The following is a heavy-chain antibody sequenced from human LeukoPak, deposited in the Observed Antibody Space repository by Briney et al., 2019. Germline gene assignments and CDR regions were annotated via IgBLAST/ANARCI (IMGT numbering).Heavy chain of an antibody. V-gene: IGHV3-15*07. Sequence: GGSLRLSCSASGLTVTNAWMNWVRQAPGEGLDWVGRIASKTDGGATDYAAPVKGRLTISRDDSKNTLNLQMNSLKTEDTAVYYCTTGIRGDWGQGTLVTVSS. CDR2: IASKTDGGAT. D-gene: IGHD3-10*01. J-gene: IGHJ4*02. CDR3: TTGIRGD. CDR1: GLTVTNAW.